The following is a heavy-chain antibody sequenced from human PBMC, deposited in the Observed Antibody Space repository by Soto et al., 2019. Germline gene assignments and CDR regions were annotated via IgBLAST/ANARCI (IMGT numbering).Heavy chain of an antibody. Sequence: GGSLRLSCAASGFTFSSYWMHWVRQAPGKGRVWVSRINSDGSSTSYADSVKGRFTISRDNAKNTLYLQMNSLRAEDTAVYYCARDPKVVDSSGXLYYYGMDVWGQGTTVTVSS. V-gene: IGHV3-74*01. CDR3: ARDPKVVDSSGXLYYYGMDV. J-gene: IGHJ6*02. CDR1: GFTFSSYW. CDR2: INSDGSST. D-gene: IGHD3-22*01.